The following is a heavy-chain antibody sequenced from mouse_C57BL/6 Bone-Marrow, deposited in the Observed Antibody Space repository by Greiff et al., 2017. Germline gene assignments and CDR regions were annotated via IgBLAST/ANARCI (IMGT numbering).Heavy chain of an antibody. CDR3: ARWWNYFDY. J-gene: IGHJ2*01. V-gene: IGHV5-17*01. Sequence: EVKLMESGGGLVKPGGSLKLSCAASGFTFSDYGMHWVRQAPEKGLEWVAYISSGSSTIYYADTVKGRFTISRDNAKNTRFLQMTSLRSEDTAMYYCARWWNYFDYWGQGTTLTVSS. CDR1: GFTFSDYG. CDR2: ISSGSSTI. D-gene: IGHD1-1*02.